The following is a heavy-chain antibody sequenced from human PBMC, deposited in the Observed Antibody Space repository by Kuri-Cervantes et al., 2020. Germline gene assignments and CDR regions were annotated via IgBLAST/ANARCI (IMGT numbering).Heavy chain of an antibody. D-gene: IGHD4-17*01. Sequence: ASVKVSCKASGGTFSSYAISWARQAPGQGLEWMGWISAYNGNTNYAQKLQGRVTMTTDTSTSTAYMELRSLRSDDTAVYYCASERTDGDYPDYWGQGTLVTVSS. CDR2: ISAYNGNT. CDR1: GGTFSSYA. CDR3: ASERTDGDYPDY. V-gene: IGHV1-18*01. J-gene: IGHJ4*02.